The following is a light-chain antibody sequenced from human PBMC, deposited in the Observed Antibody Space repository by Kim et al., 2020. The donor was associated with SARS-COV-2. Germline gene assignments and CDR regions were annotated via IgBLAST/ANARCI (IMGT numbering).Light chain of an antibody. J-gene: IGKJ2*01. CDR2: KAS. CDR3: QQDNKLPFT. CDR1: QTIEPW. V-gene: IGKV1-5*03. Sequence: SATVGGRVTLAWRGQQTIEPWLAWYQPKPRKAPKPLIPKASTLEVGVPSKFRGSGSGTEFTLTISSPQPDDFATYYCQQDNKLPFTLGQGTKLEL.